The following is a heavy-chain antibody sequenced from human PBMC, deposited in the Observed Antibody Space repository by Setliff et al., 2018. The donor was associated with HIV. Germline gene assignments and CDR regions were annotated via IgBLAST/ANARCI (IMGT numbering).Heavy chain of an antibody. CDR2: IIWNSGTT. D-gene: IGHD2-2*01. J-gene: IGHJ3*02. V-gene: IGHV3-9*01. CDR1: GFTFGSHH. Sequence: PGGSLRLSCAASGFTFGSHHMHWVRQAPGKGPEWVSGIIWNSGTTGYADSVKGRFTISRDYAKNSLFLQMNSLRAEDTALYYCVKDSLPGGCDMWGQGSMVTVSS. CDR3: VKDSLPGGCDM.